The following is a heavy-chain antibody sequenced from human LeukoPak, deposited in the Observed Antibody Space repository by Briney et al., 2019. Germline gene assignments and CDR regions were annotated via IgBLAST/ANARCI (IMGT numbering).Heavy chain of an antibody. Sequence: QPGGSLKLSCAASGFTFDDYAMHWVRQAPGKGLEWVSGISWNSGSIGYADSVKGRFTISRDNAKNSLYLQMNSLRAEDMALYYCAKDYYDSSGPLSYFDYWGQGTLVTVSS. D-gene: IGHD3-22*01. V-gene: IGHV3-9*03. J-gene: IGHJ4*02. CDR3: AKDYYDSSGPLSYFDY. CDR1: GFTFDDYA. CDR2: ISWNSGSI.